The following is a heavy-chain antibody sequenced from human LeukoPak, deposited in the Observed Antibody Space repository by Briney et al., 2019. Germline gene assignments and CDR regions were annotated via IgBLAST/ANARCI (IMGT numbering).Heavy chain of an antibody. CDR2: ISWNSGSI. J-gene: IGHJ6*04. V-gene: IGHV3-9*01. CDR3: AKDILRSVDTMILDV. D-gene: IGHD3-22*01. CDR1: GFTFSSYA. Sequence: GGSLRLSCAASGFTFSSYAMSWVRQAPGKGLEWVSGISWNSGSIGYADSVKGRFTISRDNAKNSLYLQMNSLRAEDTALYYCAKDILRSVDTMILDVWGKGTTVTVSS.